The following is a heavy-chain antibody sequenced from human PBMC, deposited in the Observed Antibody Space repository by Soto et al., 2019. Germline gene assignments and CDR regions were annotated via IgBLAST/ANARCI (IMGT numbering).Heavy chain of an antibody. Sequence: QITLKESGPTLVKPTQTLTLTCTFSGFSLSNSGVGVGWIRQPPGKALEWLALIYCDDDKPYSPTLKSRLTINQDSSENQVLLKLTNLDPVDTAPYYCAHRRGYSYGSYYFDYWGQGTLVTLTS. CDR3: AHRRGYSYGSYYFDY. D-gene: IGHD5-18*01. CDR2: IYCDDDK. CDR1: GFSLSNSGVG. V-gene: IGHV2-5*02. J-gene: IGHJ4*02.